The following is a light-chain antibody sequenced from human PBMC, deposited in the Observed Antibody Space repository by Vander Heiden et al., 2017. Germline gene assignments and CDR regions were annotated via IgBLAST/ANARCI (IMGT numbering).Light chain of an antibody. CDR1: NIGSKS. Sequence: SYVLTQPPSVSVAAGQTARITCGGNNIGSKSVNWYQQKPGQAPGLCVYDDSDRPSGIPERFSGSNSGNTATLTISRVEAGDEADYYCQVWDSSSDHVVFGGGTKLTVL. CDR3: QVWDSSSDHVV. V-gene: IGLV3-21*02. J-gene: IGLJ2*01. CDR2: DDS.